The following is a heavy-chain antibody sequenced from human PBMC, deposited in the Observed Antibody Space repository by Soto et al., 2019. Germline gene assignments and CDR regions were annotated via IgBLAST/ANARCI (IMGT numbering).Heavy chain of an antibody. CDR2: IIPIFGTA. CDR1: GGTFSIYA. V-gene: IGHV1-69*13. CDR3: ARDHLDYYYDSSGYYPTWFDP. D-gene: IGHD3-22*01. Sequence: SVKVSCKASGGTFSIYAISWVLQSPLQWLEWMGGIIPIFGTANYAQKFQGRVTITADESTSTAYMELSSLRSEDTAVYYCARDHLDYYYDSSGYYPTWFDPWGQGTLVTVSS. J-gene: IGHJ5*02.